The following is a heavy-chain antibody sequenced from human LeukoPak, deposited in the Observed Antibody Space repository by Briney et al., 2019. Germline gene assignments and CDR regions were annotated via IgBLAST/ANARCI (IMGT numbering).Heavy chain of an antibody. CDR2: ISYDGSTK. Sequence: GGSLSLSCAASGFTFSSYAMHWVRPAPGKGLEWVAVISYDGSTKYYPDSVKGRFTISRENSKNTLYLQMNSLRAEDTAVYYCRRGPRVTIFGVVRDSYYYYMVVWGTGTTGTVSS. CDR3: RRGPRVTIFGVVRDSYYYYMVV. CDR1: GFTFSSYA. J-gene: IGHJ6*03. D-gene: IGHD3-3*01. V-gene: IGHV3-30-3*01.